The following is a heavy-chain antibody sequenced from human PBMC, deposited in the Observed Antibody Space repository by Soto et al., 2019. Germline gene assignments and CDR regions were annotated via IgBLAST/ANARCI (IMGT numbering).Heavy chain of an antibody. D-gene: IGHD2-21*02. V-gene: IGHV2-5*01. CDR3: AHRRDGAPFEY. CDR2: IYWYDFQ. Sequence: QITLKESGPPLVKPTQTLTLTCTFSGFSLTTTGLGVGWIRQPPGKTLEWLASIYWYDFQRYSPSLKSRLTTTNHTTKNLWVLTMIIMDPAGTVTYYWAHRRDGAPFEYWGQGILVSVSS. CDR1: GFSLTTTGLG. J-gene: IGHJ4*02.